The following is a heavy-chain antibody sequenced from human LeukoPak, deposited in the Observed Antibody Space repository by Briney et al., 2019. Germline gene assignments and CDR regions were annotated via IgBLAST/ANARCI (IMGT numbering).Heavy chain of an antibody. J-gene: IGHJ3*02. V-gene: IGHV4-39*01. D-gene: IGHD5-12*01. CDR3: ARHVRPEGYPDAFDI. CDR1: GGSISSSSYY. CDR2: IYYSGST. Sequence: SETLSRTCTVSGGSISSSSYYWGWIRQPPGRGLEWIGSIYYSGSTYYNPSLKSRVTISVDTSKNQFSLKLSSVTAADTAVYYCARHVRPEGYPDAFDIWGQGTMVTVSS.